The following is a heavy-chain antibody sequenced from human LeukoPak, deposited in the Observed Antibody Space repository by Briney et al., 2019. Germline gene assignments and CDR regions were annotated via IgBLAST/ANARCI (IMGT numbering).Heavy chain of an antibody. CDR2: INHSGST. D-gene: IGHD5-18*01. CDR1: GGSFSGYY. V-gene: IGHV4-34*01. CDR3: ARGLRGYSYGSFDY. J-gene: IGHJ4*02. Sequence: PSETLSLTCAVYGGSFSGYYWSWLRQPPGKGLEWIGEINHSGSTNYNPSLKSRVTISVDTSKNQFSLKLSSVTAADTAVYYCARGLRGYSYGSFDYWGQGTLVTVSS.